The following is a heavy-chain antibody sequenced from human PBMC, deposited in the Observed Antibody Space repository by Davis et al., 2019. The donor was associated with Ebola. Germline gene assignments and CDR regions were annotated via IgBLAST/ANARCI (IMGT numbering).Heavy chain of an antibody. D-gene: IGHD5-18*01. Sequence: MPGGSLRLSCAVYGGSFSGYYWSWIRQPPGKGLEWIGEVNHRGTTDYNPSLKSRVTMSVDTSRNQFSLKLKSVTAADTAVYYCARVDTVMVDFDYWGQGTLVTVSS. V-gene: IGHV4-34*01. CDR2: VNHRGTT. J-gene: IGHJ4*02. CDR1: GGSFSGYY. CDR3: ARVDTVMVDFDY.